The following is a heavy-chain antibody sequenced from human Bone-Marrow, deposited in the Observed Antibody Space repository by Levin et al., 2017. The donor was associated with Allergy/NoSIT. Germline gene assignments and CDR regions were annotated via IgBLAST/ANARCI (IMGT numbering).Heavy chain of an antibody. CDR1: GYTFTGYY. D-gene: IGHD6-19*01. CDR2: INPNSGGT. CDR3: ARGLLLRIAVAGTAWGY. V-gene: IGHV1-2*02. Sequence: ASVKVSCKASGYTFTGYYMHWVRQAPGQGLEWMGWINPNSGGTNYAQKFQGRVTMTRDTSISTAYMELSRLRSDDTAVYYCARGLLLRIAVAGTAWGYWGQGTLVTVSS. J-gene: IGHJ4*02.